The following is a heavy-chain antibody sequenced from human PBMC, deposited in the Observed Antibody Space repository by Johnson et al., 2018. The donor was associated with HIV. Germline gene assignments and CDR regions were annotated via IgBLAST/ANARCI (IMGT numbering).Heavy chain of an antibody. Sequence: QVQLVESGGGVVQPGRSLRLSCAASGFTFSSYAMHWVRQAPGKGLEWVAVISYDGSNKYYADSVKGRFPISRDNSKNTLYLQMNSLRAEDTAVYYCAREVLYSSSWPEAGVDAFDIWGQGTMVTVSS. CDR3: AREVLYSSSWPEAGVDAFDI. D-gene: IGHD6-13*01. J-gene: IGHJ3*02. CDR2: ISYDGSNK. CDR1: GFTFSSYA. V-gene: IGHV3-30*04.